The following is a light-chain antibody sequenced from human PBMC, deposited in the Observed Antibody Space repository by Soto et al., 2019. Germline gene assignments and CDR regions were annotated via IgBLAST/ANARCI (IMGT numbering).Light chain of an antibody. CDR3: QQYETYWT. CDR1: QSINFY. Sequence: DIQMTQSPSSLSASVGDRVTITCRASQSINFYLNWYQQKPGKAPKLLISAASSLQSGVPSRFSGSGFGTEFTLTISSLQPDDFATYYCQQYETYWTFGQGTKVDIK. J-gene: IGKJ1*01. CDR2: AAS. V-gene: IGKV1-39*01.